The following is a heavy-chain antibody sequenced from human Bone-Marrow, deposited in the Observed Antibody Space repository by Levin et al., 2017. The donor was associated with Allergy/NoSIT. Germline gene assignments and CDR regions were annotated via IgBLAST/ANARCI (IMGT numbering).Heavy chain of an antibody. CDR3: GAKYDFWSGPDY. CDR1: GFTFSSYA. CDR2: ISSNGGST. J-gene: IGHJ4*02. V-gene: IGHV3-64D*06. D-gene: IGHD3-3*01. Sequence: GGSLRLSCSAPGFTFSSYAMHWVRQAPGKGLEYVSAISSNGGSTYYADSVKGRFTISRDNSKNTLYLQMSSLRAEDTAVYYCGAKYDFWSGPDYWGQGTLVTVSS.